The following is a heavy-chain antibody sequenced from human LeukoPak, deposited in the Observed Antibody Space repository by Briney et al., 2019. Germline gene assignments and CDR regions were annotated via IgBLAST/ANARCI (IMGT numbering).Heavy chain of an antibody. Sequence: SETLSLTCTVSGGSIYSHHWSWIRQPPGKGQEWIGYIFYTGSTNYSPSLNSRVTISVDTLKNQFSLQLNSVTAADTAVYYCARGSNWFDPWGQGTLVTVSS. CDR2: IFYTGST. CDR1: GGSIYSHH. V-gene: IGHV4-59*11. J-gene: IGHJ5*02. CDR3: ARGSNWFDP.